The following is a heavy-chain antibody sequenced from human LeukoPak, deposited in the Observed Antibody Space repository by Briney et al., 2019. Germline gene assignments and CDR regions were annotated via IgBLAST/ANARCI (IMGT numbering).Heavy chain of an antibody. V-gene: IGHV3-23*01. CDR2: ISGSGDST. D-gene: IGHD3-10*01. Sequence: GGSLRLSCAASGITFSRYAMTWVRQAPGKGLEWVSGISGSGDSTYYADSVKGRFVISRDNSRNTLYLQMSSLRGDDTALYYCAQTQLIWFGELLAWGQGTLVTVSS. J-gene: IGHJ5*02. CDR1: GITFSRYA. CDR3: AQTQLIWFGELLA.